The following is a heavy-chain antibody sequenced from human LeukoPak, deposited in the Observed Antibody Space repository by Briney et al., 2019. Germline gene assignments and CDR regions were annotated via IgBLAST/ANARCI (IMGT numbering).Heavy chain of an antibody. Sequence: GGSLRLSCAASGFTFSSYAMSWVRQAPGKGLEWVSAISGSGGSTYYADSVKGRFTISRDNSKNTLYPQMNSLRAEDTAVYYCAKEEYYYDSSGPFDYWGQGTLVTVPS. CDR2: ISGSGGST. CDR3: AKEEYYYDSSGPFDY. CDR1: GFTFSSYA. D-gene: IGHD3-22*01. J-gene: IGHJ4*02. V-gene: IGHV3-23*01.